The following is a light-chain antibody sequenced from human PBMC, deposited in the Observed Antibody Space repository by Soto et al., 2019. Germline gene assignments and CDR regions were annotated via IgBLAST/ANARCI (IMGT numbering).Light chain of an antibody. CDR3: SSYTATRTVV. V-gene: IGLV2-14*03. Sequence: QSALTQPASVSGSPGQSITIACTGTSSDGGGYNHVSWYQVHPGKAPRLVIYDVSIRPPAVSDRFSGSTSGNTASLTISGLQAEDEADYYCSSYTATRTVVFGGGTKLTVL. J-gene: IGLJ3*02. CDR1: SSDGGGYNH. CDR2: DVS.